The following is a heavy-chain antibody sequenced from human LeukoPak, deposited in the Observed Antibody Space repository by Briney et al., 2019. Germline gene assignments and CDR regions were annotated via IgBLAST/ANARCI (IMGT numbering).Heavy chain of an antibody. CDR2: ISYDGSNK. V-gene: IGHV3-30-3*01. CDR3: AREGDGYNFDY. CDR1: GFTFSSYA. J-gene: IGHJ4*02. D-gene: IGHD5-24*01. Sequence: PGGSLRLSCAASGFTFSSYAMHWVRQAPGKGLEWVAVISYDGSNKYYADSVKGRFTVSRDNSKNTLYLQMNGLRAEDTAVYYCAREGDGYNFDYWGQGTLVTVSS.